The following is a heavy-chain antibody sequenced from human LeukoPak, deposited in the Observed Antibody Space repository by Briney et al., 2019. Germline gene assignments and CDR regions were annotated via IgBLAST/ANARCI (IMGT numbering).Heavy chain of an antibody. J-gene: IGHJ4*02. D-gene: IGHD4-17*01. CDR2: ISGDGGST. CDR1: GFTFDDYA. Sequence: GGSLRLSCAASGFTFDDYAMHWVRQAPGKGLEWVSLISGDGGSTYYADSVKGRFTISRDNSKNSLYLQMNSLRAEDTAVYYCARGESHDYGDYVAYWGQGTLVTVSS. V-gene: IGHV3-43*02. CDR3: ARGESHDYGDYVAY.